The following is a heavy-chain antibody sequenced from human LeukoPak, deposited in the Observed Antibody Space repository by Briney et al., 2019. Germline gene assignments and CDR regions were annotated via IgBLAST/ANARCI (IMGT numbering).Heavy chain of an antibody. D-gene: IGHD3-10*01. J-gene: IGHJ4*02. CDR2: INPSGGST. CDR3: ARVAVLGVRGYYFDY. V-gene: IGHV1-46*01. CDR1: GYTFTSYY. Sequence: ASVKVSCKASGYTFTSYYMHWVRQAPGQGLEWMGIINPSGGSTSYAQKFQGRVTMTRDTSTSTVYMELSSLRSEDTVVYYCARVAVLGVRGYYFDYWGQGTLVTVSS.